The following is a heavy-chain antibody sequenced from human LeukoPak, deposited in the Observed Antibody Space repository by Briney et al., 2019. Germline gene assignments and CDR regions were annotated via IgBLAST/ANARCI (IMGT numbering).Heavy chain of an antibody. CDR3: ATAAYYYGSGSFFDY. D-gene: IGHD3-10*01. CDR1: GCTLTELS. CDR2: FDPEDGET. V-gene: IGHV1-24*01. J-gene: IGHJ4*02. Sequence: ASVKVSCKVSGCTLTELSMHWVRQAPGKGLEWMGGFDPEDGETIYAQKFQGRVTMTEDTSTDTAYMELSSLRSEDTAVYYCATAAYYYGSGSFFDYWGQGTLVTVSS.